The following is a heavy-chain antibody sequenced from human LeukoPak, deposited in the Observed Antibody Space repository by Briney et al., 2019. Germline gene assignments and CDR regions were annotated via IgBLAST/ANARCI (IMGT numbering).Heavy chain of an antibody. CDR1: GGSISSCY. V-gene: IGHV4-4*07. D-gene: IGHD3-22*01. CDR2: IYTSEST. J-gene: IGHJ4*02. CDR3: ASSYYYDSSGYYPLDY. Sequence: PSETLSLTCTVSGGSISSCYWSWIRQPAGKGLEWIGRIYTSESTNYNPSLKSRVTMSVDTSKSQFSLKLSSVTAADTAVYYCASSYYYDSSGYYPLDYWGQGTLVTVSS.